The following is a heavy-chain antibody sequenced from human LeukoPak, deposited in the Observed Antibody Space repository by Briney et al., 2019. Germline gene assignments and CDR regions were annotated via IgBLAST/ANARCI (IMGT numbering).Heavy chain of an antibody. Sequence: SETLSLTCAVYGGSFSGYYWSWIRQPPGKGPEWIGEINHSGSTNYNPSLKSRVTISVDTSKNQFSLKLSSVTAADTAVYYCARLKRITMVRGVIPPNYFDYWGQGTLVTVSS. CDR2: INHSGST. CDR3: ARLKRITMVRGVIPPNYFDY. V-gene: IGHV4-34*01. D-gene: IGHD3-10*01. J-gene: IGHJ4*02. CDR1: GGSFSGYY.